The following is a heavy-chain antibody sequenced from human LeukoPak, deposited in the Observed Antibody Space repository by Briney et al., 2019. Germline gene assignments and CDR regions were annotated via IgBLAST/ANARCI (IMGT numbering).Heavy chain of an antibody. D-gene: IGHD4-23*01. J-gene: IGHJ4*02. Sequence: PPETLSLTCTVSGGSISTSTYYWSWIRQPPGKGLEWIGEINHSGSTNYNPSLKSRVTISVDTSKNQFSLKLSSVTAADTAVYYCARGLGAVVTPRRSRSYHYWGQGTLVTVSS. CDR3: ARGLGAVVTPRRSRSYHY. CDR1: GGSISTSTYY. CDR2: INHSGST. V-gene: IGHV4-39*07.